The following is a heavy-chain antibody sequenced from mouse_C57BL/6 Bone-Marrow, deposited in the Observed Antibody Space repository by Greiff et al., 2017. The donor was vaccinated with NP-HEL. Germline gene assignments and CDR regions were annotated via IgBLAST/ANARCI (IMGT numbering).Heavy chain of an antibody. CDR1: GYSFTSYY. CDR3: ASIYYGNYFDN. D-gene: IGHD2-1*01. CDR2: IYPGSGNT. J-gene: IGHJ2*01. Sequence: QVQLQQSGPELVKPGASVKISCKASGYSFTSYYIHWVKQRPGQGLEWIGWIYPGSGNTKYNEKFKGKATLTADTSSSTAYMQLSSLTSEDSAVYYCASIYYGNYFDNWGQGTTLTVSS. V-gene: IGHV1-66*01.